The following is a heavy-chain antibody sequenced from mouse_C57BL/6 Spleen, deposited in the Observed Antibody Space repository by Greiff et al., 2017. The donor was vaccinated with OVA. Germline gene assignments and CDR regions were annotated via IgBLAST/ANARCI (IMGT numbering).Heavy chain of an antibody. CDR2: IYPGSGNT. CDR3: ASELGRGCAY. Sequence: QVQLQQSGAELVRPGASVKLSCKASGYTFTDYYINWVKQRPGQGLEWIARIYPGSGNTYYNEKFKGKATLTAEKSSSTAYMQLSSLTSEDSAVYFCASELGRGCAYWGQGTLVTVSA. V-gene: IGHV1-76*01. CDR1: GYTFTDYY. D-gene: IGHD4-1*01. J-gene: IGHJ3*01.